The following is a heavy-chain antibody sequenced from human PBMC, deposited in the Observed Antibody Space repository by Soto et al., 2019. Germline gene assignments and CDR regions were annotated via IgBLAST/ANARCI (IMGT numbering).Heavy chain of an antibody. V-gene: IGHV3-30*18. D-gene: IGHD3-22*01. CDR1: GFTFSSYG. J-gene: IGHJ4*02. CDR3: AKEGCDDSSGCFDY. Sequence: SGGSLRLSCAASGFTFSSYGMHWVRQAPGKGLEWVAVISYDGSNKYYADSVKGRFTISRDNSKNTLYLQMNSLRAEDTAVYYCAKEGCDDSSGCFDYWGQGTLVTVSS. CDR2: ISYDGSNK.